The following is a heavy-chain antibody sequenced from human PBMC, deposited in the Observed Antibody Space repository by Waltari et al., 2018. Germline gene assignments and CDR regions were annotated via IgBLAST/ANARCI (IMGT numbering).Heavy chain of an antibody. V-gene: IGHV3-48*02. D-gene: IGHD1-1*01. J-gene: IGHJ4*02. CDR3: ARGVGTAGAFDY. CDR2: ISSGSTTI. Sequence: EVRLVESGGGLVQPGGSLRLSCSASGFTFNGYSMAWVRQAPGKGLEWVSYISSGSTTIYYADSVKGRFTISRDNAKNSLYLQMNSLRDDDTAFYYCARGVGTAGAFDYWGQGTLVTVSS. CDR1: GFTFNGYS.